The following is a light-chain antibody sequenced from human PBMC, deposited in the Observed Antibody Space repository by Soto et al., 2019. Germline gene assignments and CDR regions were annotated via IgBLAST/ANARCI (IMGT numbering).Light chain of an antibody. Sequence: QSPATLSVSPGERATLSCRAGQSVGSILAWYQQKTGQSPRLLIYGASTRATGAPARFSGSGSGTEFTLTISRLQSEDLALYYCQQYYDWPPTFGQGTKVDIK. J-gene: IGKJ1*01. CDR2: GAS. CDR3: QQYYDWPPT. CDR1: QSVGSI. V-gene: IGKV3-15*01.